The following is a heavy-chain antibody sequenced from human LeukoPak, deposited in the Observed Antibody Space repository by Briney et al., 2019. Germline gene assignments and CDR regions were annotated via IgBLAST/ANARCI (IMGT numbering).Heavy chain of an antibody. D-gene: IGHD3-22*01. Sequence: LAGGSLRLSCAASGFTFSSYGMHWVRQAPGKGLEWVAFIRYDGSNKYYADSVKGRFTISRDNSKNTLYLQMNSLRAEDTAVYYCAKDLTYHYYDSSGYYSDDAFDIWGQGTMVTVSS. V-gene: IGHV3-30*02. CDR1: GFTFSSYG. J-gene: IGHJ3*02. CDR2: IRYDGSNK. CDR3: AKDLTYHYYDSSGYYSDDAFDI.